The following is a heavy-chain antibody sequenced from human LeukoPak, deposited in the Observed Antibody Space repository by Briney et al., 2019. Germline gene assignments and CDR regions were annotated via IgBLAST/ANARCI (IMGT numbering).Heavy chain of an antibody. V-gene: IGHV4-34*01. CDR2: INHSGST. CDR1: GGSFSGYY. CDR3: ARSARGSGSYYRQLDY. D-gene: IGHD3-10*01. Sequence: SETLSLTCAVYGGSFSGYYWSWSRQPPGKGLEWIAEINHSGSTNYNPSLKSRVTISVDTSKNQFSLKLSSVTAADTAVYYCARSARGSGSYYRQLDYWGQGTLVTVSS. J-gene: IGHJ4*02.